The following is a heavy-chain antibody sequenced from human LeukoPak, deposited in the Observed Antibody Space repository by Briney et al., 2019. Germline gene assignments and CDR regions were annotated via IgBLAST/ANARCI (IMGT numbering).Heavy chain of an antibody. Sequence: GGSLRLSCAASEFTVSSNYMTWVRQAPGKGLEWVSVIYSGGSTYYTDSVKGRFTISRDNSKNTLYLQMNSLRAEDTAVYYCAKVRFGVTARYYFDYWGQGTLVTVSS. CDR1: EFTVSSNY. CDR3: AKVRFGVTARYYFDY. J-gene: IGHJ4*02. D-gene: IGHD3-10*01. V-gene: IGHV3-53*01. CDR2: IYSGGST.